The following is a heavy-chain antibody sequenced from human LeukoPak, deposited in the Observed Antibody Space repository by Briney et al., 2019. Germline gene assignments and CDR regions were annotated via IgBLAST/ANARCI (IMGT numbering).Heavy chain of an antibody. D-gene: IGHD3-16*01. J-gene: IGHJ3*02. CDR2: IIPILGIA. V-gene: IGHV1-69*04. Sequence: ASVKVSCKASGGTFSSYAISWVRQAPGQGLEWMGRIIPILGIANYAQKFQGRVTITADKSTSTAYMELSSLRSEDTAVYYCARVGITSDAFDIWGQGTMVTVSS. CDR3: ARVGITSDAFDI. CDR1: GGTFSSYA.